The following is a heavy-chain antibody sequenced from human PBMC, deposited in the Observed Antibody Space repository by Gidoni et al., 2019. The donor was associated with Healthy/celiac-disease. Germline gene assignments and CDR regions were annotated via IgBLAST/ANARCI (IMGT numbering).Heavy chain of an antibody. V-gene: IGHV1-3*01. Sequence: QVQLVQSGAVVKKPGASVKVSCTSSGYTFTSYAMHWVRQAPGQRLGWMGWINAGKGNTKYSQKCQGRVTITRDTSASTAYMELSSLRSEDTAVYYCARGKGTEREASNGMDVWGQGTTVTVSS. CDR2: INAGKGNT. D-gene: IGHD1-1*01. CDR1: GYTFTSYA. CDR3: ARGKGTEREASNGMDV. J-gene: IGHJ6*02.